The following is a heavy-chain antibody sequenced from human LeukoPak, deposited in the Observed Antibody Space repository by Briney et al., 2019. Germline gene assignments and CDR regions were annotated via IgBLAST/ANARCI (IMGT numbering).Heavy chain of an antibody. D-gene: IGHD2-15*01. V-gene: IGHV3-21*01. CDR3: ARERPATRFTWRGPFDY. CDR2: ISSSSSYI. J-gene: IGHJ4*02. CDR1: GFTFSSYS. Sequence: GGSLRLSCAASGFTFSSYSMNWVRQAPGKGLEWVSSISSSSSYIYYADSVKGRFTISRDNAKNSLYLQMNSLRAEDTAVYYCARERPATRFTWRGPFDYWGQGTLVTLSS.